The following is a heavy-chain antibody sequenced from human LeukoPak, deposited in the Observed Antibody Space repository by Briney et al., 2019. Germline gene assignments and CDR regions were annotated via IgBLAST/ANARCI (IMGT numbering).Heavy chain of an antibody. V-gene: IGHV3-23*01. J-gene: IGHJ3*01. CDR2: FGGGGAT. CDR3: AKHLSGSYAFDS. CDR1: GFTFSSYA. Sequence: GGSLRLSCAASGFTFSSYAMTWVRQAPGRGLEWVSAFGGGGATYYAESVKGRFTVARDNSKSTLYLQMNRRRAEDTVVYYCAKHLSGSYAFDSWGQGTMVTVSS. D-gene: IGHD1-26*01.